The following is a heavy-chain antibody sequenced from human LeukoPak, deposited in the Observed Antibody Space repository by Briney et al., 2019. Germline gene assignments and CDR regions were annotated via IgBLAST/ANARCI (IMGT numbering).Heavy chain of an antibody. CDR2: ISSSSSTI. D-gene: IGHD3-3*01. V-gene: IGHV3-48*01. Sequence: GGSLRLSCAASGFTFSSYSMNWVRQAPGKGLEWVSYISSSSSTIYYADSVKGRFTISRDNAKNSLYLQMNSLRAEDTAVYYCARIGFDDFWSGYSYYFDYWGQGTLVTVSS. CDR3: ARIGFDDFWSGYSYYFDY. J-gene: IGHJ4*02. CDR1: GFTFSSYS.